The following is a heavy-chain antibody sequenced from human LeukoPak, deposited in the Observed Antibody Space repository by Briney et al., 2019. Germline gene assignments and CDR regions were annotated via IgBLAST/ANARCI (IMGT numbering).Heavy chain of an antibody. J-gene: IGHJ5*02. Sequence: GGSLRLSCAASGLTVSRDYMSWVRQAPGKGLEWVSVIYRGGSEYYADSVKGRFIISRDNSKNTLHLQMNSLRADDTAVYYCARGVFGTMIRGVFDPWGQGTLVTVSS. CDR1: GLTVSRDY. V-gene: IGHV3-53*01. CDR3: ARGVFGTMIRGVFDP. CDR2: IYRGGSE. D-gene: IGHD3-10*01.